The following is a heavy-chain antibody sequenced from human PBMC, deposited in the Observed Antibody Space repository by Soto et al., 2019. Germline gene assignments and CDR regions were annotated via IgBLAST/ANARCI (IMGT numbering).Heavy chain of an antibody. CDR3: ARGGSSGYHIRGASFDY. CDR1: GTSISSGGYS. V-gene: IGHV4-31*03. CDR2: IYSSGST. Sequence: QVQLQESGPGLVKPSQTLSHTCTVSGTSISSGGYSWSWIRQHPGKGLEWIGYIYSSGSTYYNPSLKSRVTISVDTSENQFSLKLTSVTAADTAVYYCARGGSSGYHIRGASFDYWGQGTLVTVSS. J-gene: IGHJ4*02. D-gene: IGHD3-22*01.